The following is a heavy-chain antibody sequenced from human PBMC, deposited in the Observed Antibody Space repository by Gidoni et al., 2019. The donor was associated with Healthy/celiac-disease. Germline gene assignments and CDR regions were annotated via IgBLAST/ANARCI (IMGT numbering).Heavy chain of an antibody. J-gene: IGHJ5*02. Sequence: VQLVQSGAEVKKPGASVKVSCKASGYTFTGYSMHWVRQAPGQGLEWMGWTNHNSGGTNYAQKFQGRVTMTRDTSNSTAYMELSRLRSDDTAVDYCARDRSGSSRWNGFDPWGQGTLVTVSS. D-gene: IGHD1-26*01. CDR1: GYTFTGYS. CDR3: ARDRSGSSRWNGFDP. CDR2: TNHNSGGT. V-gene: IGHV1-2*02.